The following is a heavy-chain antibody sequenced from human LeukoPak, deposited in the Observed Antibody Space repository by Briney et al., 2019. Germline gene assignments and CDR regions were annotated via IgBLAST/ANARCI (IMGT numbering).Heavy chain of an antibody. Sequence: GESLTLSCEASGFSFPNHAMHWVRQPPGEGLELVSRLSRVSGSIGYADSVKGRFTISRDNAKKSLYLQMNRLGVEDTALYDCEREDAFYFGGRGTVVTVSA. D-gene: IGHD1-26*01. CDR1: GFSFPNHA. CDR2: LSRVSGSI. J-gene: IGHJ3*01. V-gene: IGHV3-9*01. CDR3: EREDAFYF.